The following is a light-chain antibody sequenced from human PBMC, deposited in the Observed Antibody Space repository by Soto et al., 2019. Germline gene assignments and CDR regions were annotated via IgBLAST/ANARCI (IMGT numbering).Light chain of an antibody. CDR3: SSYTSSATLV. CDR1: SSDVGGYKY. CDR2: EVS. J-gene: IGLJ2*01. Sequence: QSVLTQPASVSGPPGQSITISCTGTSSDVGGYKYVSWYQQHPGKAPKLIIHEVSSRPSGVSSRFSGSKSGNTASLTISGLQAEDEADYYCSSYTSSATLVFGVGTKVTVL. V-gene: IGLV2-14*01.